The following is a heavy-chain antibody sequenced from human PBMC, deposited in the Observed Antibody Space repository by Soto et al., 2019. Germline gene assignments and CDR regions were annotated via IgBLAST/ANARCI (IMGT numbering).Heavy chain of an antibody. Sequence: ASVKVSCKASGYTFTSYYMNWVRQAPGQGLEWLGIINPSGGYTTYAQRFQGRVTMTRDTSTSTVYMELSSLRSEDTAVYYCASILVYSGSYYDAFDSWGQGTMVTVSS. J-gene: IGHJ3*02. V-gene: IGHV1-46*03. CDR2: INPSGGYT. D-gene: IGHD1-26*01. CDR3: ASILVYSGSYYDAFDS. CDR1: GYTFTSYY.